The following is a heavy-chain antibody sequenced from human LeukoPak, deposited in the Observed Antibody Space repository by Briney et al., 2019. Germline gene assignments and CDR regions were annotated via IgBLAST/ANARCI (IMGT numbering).Heavy chain of an antibody. CDR1: GFTFSSYG. CDR3: AKEGTWMATILRVSDYFDY. D-gene: IGHD5-24*01. Sequence: GGSLRLSCAASGFTFSSYGMHWVRQAPGKGLEWVAVISYDGSNKYYADSVKGRFTISRDNSKNTLYLQMNSLRAEDTAVYYCAKEGTWMATILRVSDYFDYWGQGTLVTVSS. V-gene: IGHV3-30*18. CDR2: ISYDGSNK. J-gene: IGHJ4*02.